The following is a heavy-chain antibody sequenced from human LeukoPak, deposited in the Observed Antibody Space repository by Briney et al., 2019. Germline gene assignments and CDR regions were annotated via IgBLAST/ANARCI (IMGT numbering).Heavy chain of an antibody. CDR1: GFTFSSYW. J-gene: IGHJ4*02. CDR3: ARDSGYYRFDY. D-gene: IGHD5-12*01. V-gene: IGHV3-7*01. Sequence: GGSLRLSCGAPGFTFSSYWMTWVRQAPGQGLEWVAKIKQDGSEKYYVDSVKGRFTISRDNAKNSLYLQMNSLRAEDTAVYYCARDSGYYRFDYWGQGTRVTVSS. CDR2: IKQDGSEK.